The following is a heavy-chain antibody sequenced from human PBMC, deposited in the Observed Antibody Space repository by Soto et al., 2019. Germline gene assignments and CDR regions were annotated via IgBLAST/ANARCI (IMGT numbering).Heavy chain of an antibody. V-gene: IGHV1-8*01. CDR2: MNPNSGHT. CDR1: GYAFTTYD. CDR3: ARGIMWFGGYGMDV. Sequence: QVQLVQSGAEVKKPGASVKVSCKASGYAFTTYDINWVRQATGQGPEWMGWMNPNSGHTVYAQKFQGRVTVTRDTSINTAYMQLSSLRSEDTAVYYSARGIMWFGGYGMDVWGQGTTVTVSS. D-gene: IGHD3-10*01. J-gene: IGHJ6*02.